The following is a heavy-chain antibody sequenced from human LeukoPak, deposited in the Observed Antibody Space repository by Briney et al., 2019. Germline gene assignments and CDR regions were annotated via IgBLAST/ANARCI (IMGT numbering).Heavy chain of an antibody. CDR1: DYTFTSYG. J-gene: IGHJ4*02. V-gene: IGHV1-18*01. Sequence: ASVKVSCKASDYTFTSYGISWVRQAPGQGLEWMGWISAYNGNTNYAQRLQGRVTMTTDTSTRTAYMEVRSLRSDDTAVYYCARSSSVTIPGYYFDYWGQGTLVTVSS. CDR3: ARSSSVTIPGYYFDY. CDR2: ISAYNGNT. D-gene: IGHD2-21*01.